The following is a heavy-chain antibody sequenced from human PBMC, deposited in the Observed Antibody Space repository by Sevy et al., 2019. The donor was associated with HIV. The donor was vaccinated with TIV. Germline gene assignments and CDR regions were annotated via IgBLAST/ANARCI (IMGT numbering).Heavy chain of an antibody. Sequence: GGSLRLSCAASGFTFSSYSMNWVRQAPGKGLEWVSYISSSSSTIYYADSVKGRFTISRDNAKNSLYLQMNSLRDKDTAVYYCAGYCSSTSCYMPAPNWGQGTLVTVSS. CDR3: AGYCSSTSCYMPAPN. V-gene: IGHV3-48*02. J-gene: IGHJ4*02. D-gene: IGHD2-2*01. CDR1: GFTFSSYS. CDR2: ISSSSSTI.